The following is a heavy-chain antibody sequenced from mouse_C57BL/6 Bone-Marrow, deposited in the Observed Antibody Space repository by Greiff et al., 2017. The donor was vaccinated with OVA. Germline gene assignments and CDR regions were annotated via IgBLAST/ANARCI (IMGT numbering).Heavy chain of an antibody. Sequence: EVQLQQSGPGMVKPSQSLSLTCTVTGYSITSGYDWHWLRHFPGNKLEWMGYISYSGSTNYNPSLKSRISITHDTSKNHFFLKLNSVTTEDTATYYCARAPYYSNYLDVWGTGTTVTVSS. J-gene: IGHJ1*03. V-gene: IGHV3-1*01. CDR2: ISYSGST. CDR3: ARAPYYSNYLDV. CDR1: GYSITSGYD. D-gene: IGHD2-5*01.